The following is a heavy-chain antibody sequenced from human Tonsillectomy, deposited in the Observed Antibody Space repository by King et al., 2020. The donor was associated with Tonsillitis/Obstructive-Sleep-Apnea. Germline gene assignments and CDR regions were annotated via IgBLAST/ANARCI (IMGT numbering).Heavy chain of an antibody. Sequence: VQLVESGGGVVQPGRSLRLSCAASGFTFNNYGMHWVRQAPGKGLEWVAVVWYDGTNKYYADSVKRRFTISRDNSKNTLYPQMNSLRAEDTAVYYCARGHDYGDYCDYWGQGTLVTVSS. CDR2: VWYDGTNK. CDR1: GFTFNNYG. D-gene: IGHD4-17*01. J-gene: IGHJ4*02. CDR3: ARGHDYGDYCDY. V-gene: IGHV3-33*01.